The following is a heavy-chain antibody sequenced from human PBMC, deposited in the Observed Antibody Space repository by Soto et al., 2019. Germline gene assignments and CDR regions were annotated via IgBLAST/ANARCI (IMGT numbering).Heavy chain of an antibody. V-gene: IGHV1-18*04. J-gene: IGHJ4*02. Sequence: ASVKVSCKASGYTFTRYGISWVRQAPGQGLERMGWISSYNGNTNYAQKLQGIVTMTTDINPTTAYMELRRLRSYDTAVDFCSSSKEGTGAFDYWGQGTRGTVS. CDR3: SSSKEGTGAFDY. D-gene: IGHD1-1*01. CDR2: ISSYNGNT. CDR1: GYTFTRYG.